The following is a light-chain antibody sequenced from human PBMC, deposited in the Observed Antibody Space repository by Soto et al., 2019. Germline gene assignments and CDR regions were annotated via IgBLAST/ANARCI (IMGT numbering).Light chain of an antibody. Sequence: QSALTQPASVSGSPGQSITISCTGTSSDVRSYNLVSWYQQHPDKAPKLMIYEDTKRPSGISGRFSGSKSGNTASLTISGLQVDDEADYFCSSYTTSSPYVFGAGTKLTVL. CDR3: SSYTTSSPYV. CDR2: EDT. CDR1: SSDVRSYNL. J-gene: IGLJ1*01. V-gene: IGLV2-14*02.